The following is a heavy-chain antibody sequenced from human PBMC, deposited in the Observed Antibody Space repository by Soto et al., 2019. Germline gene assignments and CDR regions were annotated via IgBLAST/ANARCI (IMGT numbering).Heavy chain of an antibody. Sequence: SETLSLTCTVSGGSISSYYWSWIRQPPGKGLEWIGYIYYSGNTNYNPSLKSRVTISVDTSKNQFSLKLSSVTAADTAVYYCGRGEVDRYNWNYGIDYWGQGTLVTVS. CDR1: GGSISSYY. J-gene: IGHJ4*02. CDR3: GRGEVDRYNWNYGIDY. CDR2: IYYSGNT. V-gene: IGHV4-59*01. D-gene: IGHD1-7*01.